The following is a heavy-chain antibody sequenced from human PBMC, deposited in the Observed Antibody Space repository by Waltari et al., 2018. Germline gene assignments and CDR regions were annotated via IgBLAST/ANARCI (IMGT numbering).Heavy chain of an antibody. CDR1: GGSFSGYY. CDR2: INHSGST. Sequence: QVQLQQWGAGLLKPSETLSLTCAVYGGSFSGYYWSWIRQPPGKGLEWIGEINHSGSTNYNPSLKSRVTISVDTSKNQFSLKLSSVTAADTAVYYCARMWRENRAARPGPFGYWGQGTLVTVSS. J-gene: IGHJ4*02. D-gene: IGHD6-6*01. V-gene: IGHV4-34*01. CDR3: ARMWRENRAARPGPFGY.